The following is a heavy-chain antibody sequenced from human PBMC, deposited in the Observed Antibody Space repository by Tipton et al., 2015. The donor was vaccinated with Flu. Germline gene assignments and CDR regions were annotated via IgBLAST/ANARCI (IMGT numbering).Heavy chain of an antibody. Sequence: PGLVKPSETLSLICTVSDYSISSGYYWGWIRQPPGKGLEWIGCISHSGRTYYNPSLRSRVTISLDTAKNQFSQRLTSVTAADTAVYYCARSTYYYGSGSSDYWGQGTLVTVSS. D-gene: IGHD3-10*01. CDR2: ISHSGRT. J-gene: IGHJ4*02. CDR1: DYSISSGYY. CDR3: ARSTYYYGSGSSDY. V-gene: IGHV4-38-2*02.